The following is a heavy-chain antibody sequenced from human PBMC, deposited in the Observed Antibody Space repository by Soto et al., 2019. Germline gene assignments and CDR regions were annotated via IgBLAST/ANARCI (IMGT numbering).Heavy chain of an antibody. CDR2: IYCSGTT. D-gene: IGHD4-4*01. V-gene: IGHV4-59*01. Sequence: PSETLSLTCTVSGGSLSSYYWSWIRQTPGKVLELIGYIYCSGTTYYSPSRKSRVTISLDTSKNTFSLKLTSATAADTAVYYCESCDSDYVKVWGQGALVKVSS. CDR1: GGSLSSYY. J-gene: IGHJ4*02. CDR3: ESCDSDYVKV.